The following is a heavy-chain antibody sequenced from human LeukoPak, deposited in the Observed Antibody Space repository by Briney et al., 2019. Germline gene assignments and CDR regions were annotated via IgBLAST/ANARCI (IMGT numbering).Heavy chain of an antibody. J-gene: IGHJ4*02. D-gene: IGHD5-18*01. CDR1: GFTVSTNC. Sequence: GGSLRLSCAASGFTVSTNCMTWVRQAPGKGLEWVSTIYSGGTTYYAASVMGRFAISRHNSRNTLYLQMNSLRAEDTAVYYCARVDTVMAYYFDLWGQGTLVTVSS. CDR2: IYSGGTT. CDR3: ARVDTVMAYYFDL. V-gene: IGHV3-53*04.